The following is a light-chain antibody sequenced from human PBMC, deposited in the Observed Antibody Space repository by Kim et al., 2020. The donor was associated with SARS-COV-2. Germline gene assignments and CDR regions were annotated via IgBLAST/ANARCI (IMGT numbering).Light chain of an antibody. Sequence: SPGERATLSCRASHSVSSSLAWYQQKPGQSPRLLIYDASNRATGIPARFSGSGSGTDFTLTISSLEPEDFAVYYCQQRSNWPPITFGQGTRLEIK. J-gene: IGKJ5*01. CDR3: QQRSNWPPIT. CDR2: DAS. V-gene: IGKV3-11*01. CDR1: HSVSSS.